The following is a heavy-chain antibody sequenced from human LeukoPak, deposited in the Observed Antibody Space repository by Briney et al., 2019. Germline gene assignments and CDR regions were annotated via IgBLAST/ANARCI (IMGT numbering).Heavy chain of an antibody. D-gene: IGHD4-17*01. V-gene: IGHV4-39*07. J-gene: IGHJ4*02. CDR2: IYYSGST. Sequence: SETLSLTCTVSGGSISSSSYYWGWIRQPPGKGLEWIGSIYYSGSTYYNPSLKSRVTISVDTSKNQFSLKLSSVTAADTAVYYCAGNTVTTSRWGQGTLVTVSS. CDR3: AGNTVTTSR. CDR1: GGSISSSSYY.